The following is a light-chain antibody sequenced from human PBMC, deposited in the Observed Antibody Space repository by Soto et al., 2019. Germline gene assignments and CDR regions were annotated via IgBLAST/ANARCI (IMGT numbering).Light chain of an antibody. CDR2: GAS. CDR3: HQYGSSPQT. CDR1: QSVSSNY. V-gene: IGKV3-20*01. Sequence: EIVMTQSPATLSVSPGERATLSCRASQSVSSNYLAWYQQRPGQAPRLLIFGASSRATAIPDKFNGSGSGTDLTLTITRLEPEDLAVDFWHQYGSSPQTFGQGTKVDIK. J-gene: IGKJ1*01.